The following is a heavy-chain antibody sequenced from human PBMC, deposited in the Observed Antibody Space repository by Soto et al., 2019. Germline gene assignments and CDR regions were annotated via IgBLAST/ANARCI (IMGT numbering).Heavy chain of an antibody. CDR3: ARGVGYCSGGSCALEY. CDR2: ISAYNGNT. D-gene: IGHD2-15*01. J-gene: IGHJ4*02. V-gene: IGHV1-18*01. CDR1: GYTFTSYG. Sequence: GASVKVSCKASGYTFTSYGISCVRQAPGQGLEWMGWISAYNGNTNYAQKLQGRVTMTTDTSTSTAYMELRSLRSDDTAVYYCARGVGYCSGGSCALEYWGQGTLVTVSS.